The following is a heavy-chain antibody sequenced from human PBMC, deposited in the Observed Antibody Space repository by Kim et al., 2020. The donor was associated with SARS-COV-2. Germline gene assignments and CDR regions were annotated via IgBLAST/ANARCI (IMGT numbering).Heavy chain of an antibody. Sequence: SETLSLTCAVSGGSISSSNWWSWVRQPPGKGLEWIGEIYHSGSTNYNPSLKSRVTMSVDKSKNQFSLKLSSVTAADTAVYYCARAIPPDIVVVVAASGRAFDIWGQGTMVTVSS. J-gene: IGHJ3*02. CDR1: GGSISSSNW. D-gene: IGHD2-15*01. CDR2: IYHSGST. V-gene: IGHV4-4*02. CDR3: ARAIPPDIVVVVAASGRAFDI.